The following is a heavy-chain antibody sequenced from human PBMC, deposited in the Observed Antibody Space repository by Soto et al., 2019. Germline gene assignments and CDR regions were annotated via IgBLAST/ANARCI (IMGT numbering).Heavy chain of an antibody. V-gene: IGHV3-74*01. CDR2: INSDGSRT. J-gene: IGHJ6*02. CDR1: GFNFSRFW. D-gene: IGHD2-2*01. CDR3: ARDLSSCSSARCYSFYYGVDV. Sequence: PGGSLRLSCTASGFNFSRFWTHWVRQVPGRGLVWVSHINSDGSRTSYADSVKGRFTISRDNAKSTLYLQMNSLRAEDTAVYYCARDLSSCSSARCYSFYYGVDVWGQGTTVTV.